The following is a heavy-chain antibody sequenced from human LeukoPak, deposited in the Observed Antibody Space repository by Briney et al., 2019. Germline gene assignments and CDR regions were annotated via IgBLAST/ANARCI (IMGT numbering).Heavy chain of an antibody. Sequence: GGSLRLSCAASGFTVSSNYMSWVRQAPGKGLEWVAVIWYDGSNKYYADSVKGRFTISRDNSKNTLYLQMNSLRAEDTAVYYCARSVDTAMAPYFDYWGQGTLVTVSS. J-gene: IGHJ4*02. D-gene: IGHD5-18*01. CDR2: IWYDGSNK. V-gene: IGHV3-33*08. CDR3: ARSVDTAMAPYFDY. CDR1: GFTVSSNY.